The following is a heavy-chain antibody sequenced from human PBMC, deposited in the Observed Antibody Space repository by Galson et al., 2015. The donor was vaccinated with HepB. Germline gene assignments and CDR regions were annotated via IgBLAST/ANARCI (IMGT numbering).Heavy chain of an antibody. CDR3: ARDREIGGGDNGMDV. CDR2: INPSGGST. V-gene: IGHV1-46*01. CDR1: GYTFTSYY. J-gene: IGHJ6*02. Sequence: SVKVPCKASGYTFTSYYMHWVRQAPGQGLEWMGIINPSGGSTSYAQKFQGRVTMTRDTSTSTVYMELSSLRSEDTAVYYCARDREIGGGDNGMDVWGQGTTVTVSS. D-gene: IGHD2-21*02.